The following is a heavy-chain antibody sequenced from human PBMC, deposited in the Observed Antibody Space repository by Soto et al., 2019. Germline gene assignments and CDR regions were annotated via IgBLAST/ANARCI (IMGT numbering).Heavy chain of an antibody. Sequence: GGSLRLSCTASGFTFGDYAMSWFRQAPGKGLEWVGFIRSKAYGGTTEYAASVKGRFTISRDDSKSIAYLQMNSLKTEDTAVYYCTRGPVDPDFWSGYYIGYYYYYMDVWGKGTTVTVSS. J-gene: IGHJ6*03. CDR3: TRGPVDPDFWSGYYIGYYYYYMDV. D-gene: IGHD3-3*01. CDR1: GFTFGDYA. V-gene: IGHV3-49*03. CDR2: IRSKAYGGTT.